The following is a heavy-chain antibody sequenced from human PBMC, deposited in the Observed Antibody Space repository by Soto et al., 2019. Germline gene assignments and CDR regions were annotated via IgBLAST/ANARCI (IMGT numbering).Heavy chain of an antibody. Sequence: SVRVSCKCSGGTFSTYAMPWVRQSPAQQHVWMGGIIPIFGTANYAQKFQGRVTITADESTSTAYMELSSLRSEDTAVYYCARAAKTYYDILTGNNWFDPWGQGTLVTVSS. CDR3: ARAAKTYYDILTGNNWFDP. V-gene: IGHV1-69*13. CDR1: GGTFSTYA. J-gene: IGHJ5*02. CDR2: IIPIFGTA. D-gene: IGHD3-9*01.